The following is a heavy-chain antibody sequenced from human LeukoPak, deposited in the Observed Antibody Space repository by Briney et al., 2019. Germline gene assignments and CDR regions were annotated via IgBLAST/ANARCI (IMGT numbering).Heavy chain of an antibody. CDR3: AKGGKWDVTPFDY. V-gene: IGHV3-23*01. CDR2: ISGGGGST. CDR1: GFSFGSYA. Sequence: GGSLRLSCAASGFSFGSYAMSWVRQAPGKGLEWVSTISGGGGSTYYADSVKGRFTISRDNSKNTLYLQVNSLRAEDTAVYYCAKGGKWDVTPFDYWGQGTLVTVSS. D-gene: IGHD1-26*01. J-gene: IGHJ4*02.